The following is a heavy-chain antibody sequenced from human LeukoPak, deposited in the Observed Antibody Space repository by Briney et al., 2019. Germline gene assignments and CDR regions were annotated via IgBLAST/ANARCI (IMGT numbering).Heavy chain of an antibody. V-gene: IGHV7-4-1*02. CDR2: INTNTGNP. D-gene: IGHD5-12*01. Sequence: GASVKVSCKASEYTFTSYDINWVRQATGQGLEWMGWINTNTGNPTYAQGFTGRFVFSLDTSVSTAYLQISSLKAEDTAVYYCARGFYGGHDSSWFDPWGQGTLVTVSS. J-gene: IGHJ5*02. CDR3: ARGFYGGHDSSWFDP. CDR1: EYTFTSYD.